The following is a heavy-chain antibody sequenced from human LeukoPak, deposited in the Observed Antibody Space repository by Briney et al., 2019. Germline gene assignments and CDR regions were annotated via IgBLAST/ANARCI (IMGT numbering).Heavy chain of an antibody. D-gene: IGHD3-10*01. Sequence: SETLPLTCTVTGGSHIDFYWSWIRQPAGGGLEWIGRSYGTPESIHKPSYNPSLRGRVTLSVDTSKNQFSLNMVSVTAADTAIFYCARGFGSATQEAFDIWGPGTAVTV. CDR3: ARGFGSATQEAFDI. CDR2: SYGTPESIHKP. V-gene: IGHV4-4*07. J-gene: IGHJ3*02. CDR1: GGSHIDFY.